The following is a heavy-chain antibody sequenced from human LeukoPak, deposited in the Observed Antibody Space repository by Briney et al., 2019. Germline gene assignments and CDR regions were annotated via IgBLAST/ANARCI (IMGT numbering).Heavy chain of an antibody. CDR3: ARPYDTSGYYNYYFDY. V-gene: IGHV1-18*01. D-gene: IGHD3-22*01. CDR2: ISAYNVNT. CDR1: GYNLISYG. Sequence: RASVKVSCKASGYNLISYGIIWVRQAPGQGLEWMGWISAYNVNTNYAQKFQGRVTMTTDTSTSTAYMELRSLKSDDTAVYFCARPYDTSGYYNYYFDYRGQGTLVTVSS. J-gene: IGHJ4*02.